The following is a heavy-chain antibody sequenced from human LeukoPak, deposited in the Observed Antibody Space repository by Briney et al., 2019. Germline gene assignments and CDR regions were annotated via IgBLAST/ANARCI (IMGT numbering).Heavy chain of an antibody. V-gene: IGHV3-74*03. Sequence: PGGSLRLSCAASEFTFSSYWMHWVRQAPGKGLVWVSRINSDGSSTTYADSVKGRFTISRDNTKNTLFLQMIRLRAEDTAVYYCARDCSDKGCYASAFDMWGRGTTVTISS. CDR1: EFTFSSYW. J-gene: IGHJ3*02. CDR2: INSDGSST. CDR3: ARDCSDKGCYASAFDM. D-gene: IGHD2-15*01.